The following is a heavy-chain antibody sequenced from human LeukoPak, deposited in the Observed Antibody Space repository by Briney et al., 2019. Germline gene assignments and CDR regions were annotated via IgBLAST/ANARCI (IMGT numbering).Heavy chain of an antibody. J-gene: IGHJ4*02. V-gene: IGHV4-39*01. D-gene: IGHD3-9*01. CDR1: GGSISSSDYF. CDR3: ARHNILTGYSHY. Sequence: PSETLSLTCTVSGGSISSSDYFWGWIRQPPGKGLEWIGSIYYSGSTYYNPSLKSRVTISVDTSKNQFSLKLSSVTAADTAVYYCARHNILTGYSHYWGQGTLVTVSS. CDR2: IYYSGST.